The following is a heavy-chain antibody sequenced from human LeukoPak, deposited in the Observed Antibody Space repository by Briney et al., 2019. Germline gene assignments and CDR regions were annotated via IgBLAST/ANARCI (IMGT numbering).Heavy chain of an antibody. CDR1: GFTFSSYG. D-gene: IGHD5-12*01. V-gene: IGHV3-30*18. CDR2: ISYDGSNK. Sequence: GGSLRLSCAASGFTFSSYGMHWVRQAPGKGLEWVAVISYDGSNKYYADSVKGRFTISRDNSKNTLYLQMNSLRAEDTAVYYCAKVIVATIHPGYFDLWGRGTLVTVSS. CDR3: AKVIVATIHPGYFDL. J-gene: IGHJ2*01.